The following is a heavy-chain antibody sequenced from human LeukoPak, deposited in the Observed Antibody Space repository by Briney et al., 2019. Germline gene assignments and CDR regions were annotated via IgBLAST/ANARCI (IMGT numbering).Heavy chain of an antibody. D-gene: IGHD5-24*01. CDR1: GGSISSSSYY. CDR3: ASQLYYYYYMDV. V-gene: IGHV4-39*07. CDR2: IYYSGST. J-gene: IGHJ6*03. Sequence: PSETLSLTCTVSGGSISSSSYYWGWIRQPPGKGLEWIGSIYYSGSTYYNPSLKSRVTISVDTSKNQFSLKLSSVTAADTAVYYCASQLYYYYYMDVWGKGTTVIVSS.